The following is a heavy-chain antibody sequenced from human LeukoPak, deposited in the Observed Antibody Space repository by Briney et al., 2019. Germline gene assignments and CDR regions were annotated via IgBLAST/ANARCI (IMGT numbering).Heavy chain of an antibody. CDR3: ARDYGSTSRSHYY. J-gene: IGHJ4*02. Sequence: SVKVSCKASGGTFSSYAISWVRQAPGQGLEWMGGIIPIFGTANYAQKFQGRVTITADESTSTAYMELSSLRSEDTAVYYCARDYGSTSRSHYYWGQGTLVTVSS. CDR2: IIPIFGTA. V-gene: IGHV1-69*13. CDR1: GGTFSSYA. D-gene: IGHD2-2*01.